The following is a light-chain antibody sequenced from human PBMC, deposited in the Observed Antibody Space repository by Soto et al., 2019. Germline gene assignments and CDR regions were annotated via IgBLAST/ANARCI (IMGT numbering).Light chain of an antibody. Sequence: DIQLTQSPSSLSASVGDRVTITCRATQSISSHLNWYQQQPGKAPRLLIYSAYTLQIGVPSRFSGSGSGTEFTLTISSLQPEDFAAYFCQQSYSSPQVTFGGGTRVEI. V-gene: IGKV1-39*01. CDR1: QSISSH. J-gene: IGKJ4*01. CDR2: SAY. CDR3: QQSYSSPQVT.